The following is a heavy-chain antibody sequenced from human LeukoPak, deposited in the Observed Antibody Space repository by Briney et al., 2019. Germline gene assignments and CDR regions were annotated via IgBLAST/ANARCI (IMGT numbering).Heavy chain of an antibody. CDR2: ISGNGGST. V-gene: IGHV3-23*01. D-gene: IGHD3-10*01. CDR1: GFTFSNYA. CDR3: ARGMVTFDY. J-gene: IGHJ4*02. Sequence: GGSLRLSCTASGFTFSNYAMSWVRQAPGKGLEWVSGISGNGGSTYYADSVKGRFTISRDKSKNTLYLQMDSLRAEDTAVYYCARGMVTFDYWGQGTLVTVSS.